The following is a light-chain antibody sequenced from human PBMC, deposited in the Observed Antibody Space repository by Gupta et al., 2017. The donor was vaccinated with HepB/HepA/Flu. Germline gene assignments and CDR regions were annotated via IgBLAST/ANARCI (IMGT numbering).Light chain of an antibody. Sequence: EIVLTQSPATLSLSPGEGATLSCGASQSLRSSYLAWFQQKDGLAPRLLIYDGSRRATGIPDRFSGSGSGRDFTLTISRLKPEEFAVYYCDQYYRSAGTFGQGTKLEIK. J-gene: IGKJ2*01. CDR1: QSLRSSY. V-gene: IGKV3D-20*01. CDR3: DQYYRSAGT. CDR2: DGS.